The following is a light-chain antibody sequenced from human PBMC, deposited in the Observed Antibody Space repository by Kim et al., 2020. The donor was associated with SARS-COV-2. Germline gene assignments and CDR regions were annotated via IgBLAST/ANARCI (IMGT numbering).Light chain of an antibody. V-gene: IGLV3-19*01. Sequence: SSELTQDPAVSVALGQTVRITCQGDSLRSYYATWYQQKPGQAPKVVIYGKDNRPSGVPERFSGSSSGNTAYLPITGTQAGDEADYYCNSRDSNDYVVFGG. J-gene: IGLJ2*01. CDR1: SLRSYY. CDR2: GKD. CDR3: NSRDSNDYVV.